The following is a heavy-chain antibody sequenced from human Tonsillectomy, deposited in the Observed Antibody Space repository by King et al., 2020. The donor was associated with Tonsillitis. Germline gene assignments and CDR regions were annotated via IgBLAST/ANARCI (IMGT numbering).Heavy chain of an antibody. CDR2: ISSGSGTI. Sequence: VQLVESGGGLVQPGGSLRLSCVASGFTFAGYSMNWVRQAPGKGLEWLSSISSGSGTIYYADSVKGRFTMSRDNAKNSLYLQMNSLRAEDTAVYFCARGRHYDILTGSDYWGQGTLVTVSS. CDR1: GFTFAGYS. V-gene: IGHV3-48*04. D-gene: IGHD3-9*01. CDR3: ARGRHYDILTGSDY. J-gene: IGHJ4*02.